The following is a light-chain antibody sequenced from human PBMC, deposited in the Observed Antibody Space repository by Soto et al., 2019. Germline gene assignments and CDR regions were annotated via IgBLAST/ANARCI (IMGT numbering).Light chain of an antibody. CDR1: QGINTF. CDR3: QQLNSYPIT. Sequence: IQLTQSPSSLSASVGDRVTITCRASQGINTFLAWYQQKAGNAPKLLIYAASTLQSGVPSRFSGSGSRTDFSLTISSLQSEDFATYYSQQLNSYPITVGQGPRLESK. J-gene: IGKJ5*01. CDR2: AAS. V-gene: IGKV1-9*01.